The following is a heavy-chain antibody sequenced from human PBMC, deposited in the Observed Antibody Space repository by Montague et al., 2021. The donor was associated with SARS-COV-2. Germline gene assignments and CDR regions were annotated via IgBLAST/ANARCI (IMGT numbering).Heavy chain of an antibody. CDR3: ATRTRYPQNDFGF. Sequence: SETLSLTCTVSGDSIRNSDYSWGWVRPPPGKGLVWIGNIYNSATTFYTPSLKSRVTIFVDTSKNQFSLKLISVTAADTAVYYCATRTRYPQNDFGFWGQGTLVTVSS. V-gene: IGHV4-39*01. CDR1: GDSIRNSDYS. CDR2: IYNSATT. J-gene: IGHJ4*02. D-gene: IGHD2-15*01.